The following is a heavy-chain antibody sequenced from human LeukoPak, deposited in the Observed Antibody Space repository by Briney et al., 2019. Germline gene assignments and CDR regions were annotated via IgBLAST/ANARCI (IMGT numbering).Heavy chain of an antibody. J-gene: IGHJ4*02. CDR2: IYYSGST. V-gene: IGHV4-34*01. Sequence: SETLSLTCAVYGGSFSGYYWSWIRQPPGKGLEWIGSIYYSGSTYYNPSLKSRVTISVDTSKNQFSLKLSSVTAADTAVYYCAETGYSSGWDPPFDYWGQGTLVTVSS. CDR3: AETGYSSGWDPPFDY. D-gene: IGHD6-19*01. CDR1: GGSFSGYY.